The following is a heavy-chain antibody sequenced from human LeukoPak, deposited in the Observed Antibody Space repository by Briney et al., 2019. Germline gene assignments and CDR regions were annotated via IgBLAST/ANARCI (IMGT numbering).Heavy chain of an antibody. Sequence: GGSLRLSCAASGFTFDDYGMSWVRQAPGKGLEWVSGINWNGGSTGYADSVKGRFTISRDNAKNSLYLQMNSLRAEDTALYYCARRYSGSYYYYMDVWGKGTTVTVSS. CDR1: GFTFDDYG. D-gene: IGHD1-26*01. CDR3: ARRYSGSYYYYMDV. V-gene: IGHV3-20*04. CDR2: INWNGGST. J-gene: IGHJ6*03.